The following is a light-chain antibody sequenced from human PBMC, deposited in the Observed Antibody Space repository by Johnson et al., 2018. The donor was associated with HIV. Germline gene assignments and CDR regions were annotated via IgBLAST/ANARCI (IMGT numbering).Light chain of an antibody. J-gene: IGLJ1*01. Sequence: QSVLTQPPSVSAAPGQKVTISCSGSSSTIGNKYVSWYQILPGTAPKLLIYKNNQRPSGIPDRFSGSKSGTSATLGITGLQPGDEADDYCGTWDTILSTGGAFGTGTKVTVL. CDR1: SSTIGNKY. CDR3: GTWDTILSTGGA. CDR2: KNN. V-gene: IGLV1-51*02.